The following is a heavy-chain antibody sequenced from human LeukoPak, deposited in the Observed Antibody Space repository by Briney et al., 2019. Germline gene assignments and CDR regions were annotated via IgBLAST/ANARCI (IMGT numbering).Heavy chain of an antibody. J-gene: IGHJ6*03. CDR2: ISSSSSYI. V-gene: IGHV3-21*01. D-gene: IGHD6-19*01. CDR1: GFTFSSYS. Sequence: GGSLRLSCAASGFTFSSYSMNWVRQAPGKGLEWVSSISSSSSYIYYADSVKGRFTISRDNAKNSLYLQMNSLRAEDTAVYYCARDLSSSGWYGGYMDVWGKGTTVTVSS. CDR3: ARDLSSSGWYGGYMDV.